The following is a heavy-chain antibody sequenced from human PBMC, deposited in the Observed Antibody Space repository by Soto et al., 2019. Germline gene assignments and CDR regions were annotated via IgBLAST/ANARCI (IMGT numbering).Heavy chain of an antibody. V-gene: IGHV4-30-2*01. J-gene: IGHJ4*02. D-gene: IGHD4-17*01. CDR3: XXXMTTVTTFDY. Sequence: QLQLQESGSGLVKPSQTLSLTCAVSGGSISSGGYSWSWIRQPPGKGLEWIGYIYHSGSTYYNPSLKSRVTISVDRSKNQFSLKLSXVXXXXXXXXXXXXXMTTVTTFDYWGQGTLVTVSS. CDR2: IYHSGST. CDR1: GGSISSGGYS.